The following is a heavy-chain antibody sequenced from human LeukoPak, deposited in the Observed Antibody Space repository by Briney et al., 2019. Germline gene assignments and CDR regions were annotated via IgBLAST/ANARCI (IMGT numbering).Heavy chain of an antibody. D-gene: IGHD3-16*02. CDR2: ISGDGGST. Sequence: GGSLRLSCAASGFTVSSDYMSWVRQAPGKGLEWVSLISGDGGSTYYADSGKGRFTISRDNSKNSLYLQMNSLRTEDTALYYCAKDVGIMITFGGVIAPPTDYWGQGTLVTVSS. J-gene: IGHJ4*02. V-gene: IGHV3-43*02. CDR1: GFTVSSDY. CDR3: AKDVGIMITFGGVIAPPTDY.